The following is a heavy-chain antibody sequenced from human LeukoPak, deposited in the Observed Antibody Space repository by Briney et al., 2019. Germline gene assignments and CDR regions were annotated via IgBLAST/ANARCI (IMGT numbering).Heavy chain of an antibody. CDR3: ARAIPYYYDSSGYGPFDY. CDR1: GGSISSVSYY. CDR2: IYTSGST. D-gene: IGHD3-22*01. J-gene: IGHJ4*02. V-gene: IGHV4-61*02. Sequence: SETLSLTGTVSGGSISSVSYYGSWIRQPPGKGLDGFGRIYTSGSTNYNPSLKSRVTISVDTSKNQFSLKLSSVTAADTAVYYCARAIPYYYDSSGYGPFDYWGQGTLVTVSS.